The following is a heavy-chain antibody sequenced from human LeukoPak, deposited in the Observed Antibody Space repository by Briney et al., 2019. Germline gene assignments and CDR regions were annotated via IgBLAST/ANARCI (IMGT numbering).Heavy chain of an antibody. Sequence: PGGSLRLSCGASGFTFSSYPMSWVRQARGKGLEEGSAISGSGESTYYADCVTARFTISRDNSKHTLYLQMDSLRAEDTAVNYCVKGSYYQSSGHYYFDYWGQGTLVTVSS. CDR2: ISGSGEST. CDR1: GFTFSSYP. J-gene: IGHJ4*02. D-gene: IGHD3-22*01. V-gene: IGHV3-23*01. CDR3: VKGSYYQSSGHYYFDY.